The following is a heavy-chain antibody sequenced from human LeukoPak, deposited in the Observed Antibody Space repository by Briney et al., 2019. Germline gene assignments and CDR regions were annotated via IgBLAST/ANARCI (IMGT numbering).Heavy chain of an antibody. Sequence: GASVKVSCKASGYTFTNYAMNWVRQAPGQGLEWMGWINTNTGNPTYAQGFTGRFVFSLDTSVSTAYLQISSLKAEDTAVYYCARVVGCGGDCYSGISDYWGQGTLVTVSS. CDR3: ARVVGCGGDCYSGISDY. V-gene: IGHV7-4-1*02. CDR1: GYTFTNYA. CDR2: INTNTGNP. D-gene: IGHD2-21*02. J-gene: IGHJ4*02.